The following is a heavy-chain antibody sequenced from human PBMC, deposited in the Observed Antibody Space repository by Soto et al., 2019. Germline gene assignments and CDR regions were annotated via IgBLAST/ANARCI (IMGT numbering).Heavy chain of an antibody. CDR2: VYPDDSDT. CDR1: GFSFTTSW. Sequence: EVQLVQSGAEVKKPGDSLKISCKGSGFSFTTSWIAWVRQMPGKGLEWMGIVYPDDSDTTYSPSFQGQVTISADKSINIAYLQWSSLKASDTAIYYCARRPGGVYDSSPFDYWGQGTLVTVSS. V-gene: IGHV5-51*03. J-gene: IGHJ4*02. D-gene: IGHD5-12*01. CDR3: ARRPGGVYDSSPFDY.